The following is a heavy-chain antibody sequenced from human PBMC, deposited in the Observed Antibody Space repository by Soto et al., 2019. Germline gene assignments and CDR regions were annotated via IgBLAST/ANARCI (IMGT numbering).Heavy chain of an antibody. D-gene: IGHD3-10*01. J-gene: IGHJ5*02. Sequence: ASETLSLTCTVSGGSISSSSYYWGWIRQPPGKGLEWIGSIYYSGSTYYNPSLKSRVTISVDTSKNQFSLKLSSVTAADTAVYYCARQLLWFGELLLFREFGPCGHGTLVTVSS. V-gene: IGHV4-39*01. CDR1: GGSISSSSYY. CDR3: ARQLLWFGELLLFREFGP. CDR2: IYYSGST.